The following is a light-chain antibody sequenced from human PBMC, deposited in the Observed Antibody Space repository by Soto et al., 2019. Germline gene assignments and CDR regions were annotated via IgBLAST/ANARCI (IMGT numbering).Light chain of an antibody. CDR2: DVP. J-gene: IGKJ1*01. Sequence: DKKMNQSLFTLSASLGETVTVTCLASQSISSCLSWYQQIPGKAPKLLIYDVPSLESGVPSRFSGSGSGTEFTLTISSLQPDDFTTYHCQLYVTFPRTFAQGAMVDIK. V-gene: IGKV1-5*01. CDR3: QLYVTFPRT. CDR1: QSISSC.